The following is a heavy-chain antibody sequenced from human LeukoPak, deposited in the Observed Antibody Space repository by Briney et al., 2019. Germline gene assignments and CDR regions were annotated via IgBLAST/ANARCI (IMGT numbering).Heavy chain of an antibody. V-gene: IGHV3-23*01. Sequence: GGSLRLSCAASQFSFSNYAMSWVRQAPGKGLEWVSAIYGSGDKTFYANSVRGRFTVSRDNSKSTLYLQMNSLRAEDTAVYYCARVNYYDSSGPKDYWGQGTLVTVSS. CDR3: ARVNYYDSSGPKDY. D-gene: IGHD3-22*01. CDR2: IYGSGDKT. CDR1: QFSFSNYA. J-gene: IGHJ4*02.